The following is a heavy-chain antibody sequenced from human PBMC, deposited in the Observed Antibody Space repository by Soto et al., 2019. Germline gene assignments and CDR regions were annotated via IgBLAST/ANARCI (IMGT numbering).Heavy chain of an antibody. CDR1: GFTFSNAW. Sequence: PGGSLRLSCAASGFTFSNAWMSWVRQAPGKGLEWVGRIKSKTDGGTTDYAAPVKGRFTISRDDSKNTLYLQMNSLKTEDTAVYYCTTDVEMATIGVFDYWGQGTLVTVSS. CDR3: TTDVEMATIGVFDY. V-gene: IGHV3-15*01. J-gene: IGHJ4*02. D-gene: IGHD5-12*01. CDR2: IKSKTDGGTT.